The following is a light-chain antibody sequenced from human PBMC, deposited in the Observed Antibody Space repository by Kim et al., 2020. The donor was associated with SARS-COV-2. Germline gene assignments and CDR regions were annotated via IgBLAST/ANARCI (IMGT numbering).Light chain of an antibody. CDR2: GAS. J-gene: IGKJ4*01. CDR1: LGISYY. V-gene: IGKV1-27*01. Sequence: DIQMTQSPSSLSASVGDRVTSTCRASLGISYYLAWYQQKPGKVPKLMIYGASTLQSGVPSRFSGSGSGTDFTLTISSLQPEDVATYYCQKYNVAPHTFGGGTKVDIK. CDR3: QKYNVAPHT.